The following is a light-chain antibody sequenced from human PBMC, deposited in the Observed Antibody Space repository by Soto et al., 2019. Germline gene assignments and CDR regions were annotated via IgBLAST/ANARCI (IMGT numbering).Light chain of an antibody. V-gene: IGLV1-40*01. CDR2: GNS. CDR3: QSYDSSLSAHVV. J-gene: IGLJ2*01. Sequence: QSVLTQPPSVSGAPGQRVTISCTGSSSNIGAGYDVHWYQQLPGTAPKLLIYGNSNRPSGVPDRFSGSKSGTSASLAITGLQAADEDDYYCQSYDSSLSAHVVFGGGTKLTVL. CDR1: SSNIGAGYD.